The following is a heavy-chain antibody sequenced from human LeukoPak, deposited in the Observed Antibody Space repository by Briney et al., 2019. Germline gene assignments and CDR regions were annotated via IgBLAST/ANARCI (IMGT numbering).Heavy chain of an antibody. Sequence: SQTLSLTCVISGDSVSSNSAAWNWIRQSPSRGLEWLGRTYYRSKWYNDYAVSVKSRITINPDTSKNQFSLQLNSVTPEDTAVYYCAREGWSSSSGHYYYMDVWGKGTTVTVSS. D-gene: IGHD6-6*01. CDR2: TYYRSKWYN. J-gene: IGHJ6*03. CDR3: AREGWSSSSGHYYYMDV. V-gene: IGHV6-1*01. CDR1: GDSVSSNSAA.